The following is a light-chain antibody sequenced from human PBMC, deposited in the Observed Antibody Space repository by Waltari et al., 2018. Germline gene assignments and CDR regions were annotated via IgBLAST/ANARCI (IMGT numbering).Light chain of an antibody. Sequence: QAVVTQEPSLTVSPGGTDTLTGASSTGAVTRAYHPNWFQQKPGQAPRPLIYSTSTKYSWTPARFSGSLLGGKAALTLSGVQPDDEAEYYCLLYYGGVQGVFGGGTKLTVL. CDR3: LLYYGGVQGV. J-gene: IGLJ2*01. CDR1: TGAVTRAYH. CDR2: STS. V-gene: IGLV7-43*01.